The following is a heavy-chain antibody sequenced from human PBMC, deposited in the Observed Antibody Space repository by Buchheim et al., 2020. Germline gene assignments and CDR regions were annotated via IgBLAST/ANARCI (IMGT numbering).Heavy chain of an antibody. V-gene: IGHV7-4-1*02. D-gene: IGHD4-17*01. CDR2: INPNTGNP. CDR1: GYTFTTYG. J-gene: IGHJ4*02. Sequence: QVQMVQSGSELKKPGASVKVSCKASGYTFTTYGINWVRQAPGQGLEWMGWINPNTGNPTYAQGFQGRFVFSLDTSVSTAYLQISSLITEDTAVYHCARGPTGALDYWGQGTL. CDR3: ARGPTGALDY.